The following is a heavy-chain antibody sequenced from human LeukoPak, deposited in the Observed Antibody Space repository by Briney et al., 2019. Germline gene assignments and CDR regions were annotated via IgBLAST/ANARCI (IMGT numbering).Heavy chain of an antibody. J-gene: IGHJ4*02. Sequence: ASVNVSCKASGYTFTSYGISWVRQAPGQGLEWMAWISAYNDNTNYAQKFQGRVTMTTDTSTSTAYMALRSLRSDDTAVYYCARDPYSSSWYSNPNFDYWGQGTLVTVSS. CDR3: ARDPYSSSWYSNPNFDY. CDR2: ISAYNDNT. V-gene: IGHV1-18*01. CDR1: GYTFTSYG. D-gene: IGHD6-13*01.